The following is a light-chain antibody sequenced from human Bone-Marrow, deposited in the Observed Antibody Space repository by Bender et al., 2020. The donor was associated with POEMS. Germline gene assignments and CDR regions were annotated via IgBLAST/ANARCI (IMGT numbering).Light chain of an antibody. J-gene: IGLJ1*01. CDR2: EAT. CDR1: NSDIGAYNL. CDR3: CSYARGNIYV. V-gene: IGLV2-23*01. Sequence: QSALTQPASVSGSPGQSITVFCIGTNSDIGAYNLVSWYQQEPGKVPKLMIYEATKRPSGVSNRFSGSQSGNTASLTISGLQADDEADYYCCSYARGNIYVFGTGTKVTVL.